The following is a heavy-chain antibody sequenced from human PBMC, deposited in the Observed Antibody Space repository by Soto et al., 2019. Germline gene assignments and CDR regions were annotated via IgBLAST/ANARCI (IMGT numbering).Heavy chain of an antibody. CDR3: ARDRPVDSSSWYQAGFDP. D-gene: IGHD6-13*01. Sequence: QVQLVQSGAEVKKPGSSVKVSCKASGGTFSSYAISWVRQAPGQGLEWMGGIIPIFGTANYAQKFQGRVRIPADESTSTAYRELSSLRSEDTAVYYCARDRPVDSSSWYQAGFDPWGQGTLVTVSS. J-gene: IGHJ5*02. CDR1: GGTFSSYA. V-gene: IGHV1-69*12. CDR2: IIPIFGTA.